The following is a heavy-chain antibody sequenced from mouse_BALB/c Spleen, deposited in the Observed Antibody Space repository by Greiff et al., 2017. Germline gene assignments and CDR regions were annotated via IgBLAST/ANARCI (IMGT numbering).Heavy chain of an antibody. Sequence: ESGPSLVKPSQTLSLTCSVTGDSITSGYWNWIRKFPGNKLEYMGYISYSGSTYYNPSLKSRISITRDTSKNQYYLQLNSVTTEDTATYYCARYITTVVATDWYFDVWGAGTTVTVSS. D-gene: IGHD1-1*01. V-gene: IGHV3-8*02. CDR1: GDSITSGY. CDR3: ARYITTVVATDWYFDV. J-gene: IGHJ1*01. CDR2: ISYSGST.